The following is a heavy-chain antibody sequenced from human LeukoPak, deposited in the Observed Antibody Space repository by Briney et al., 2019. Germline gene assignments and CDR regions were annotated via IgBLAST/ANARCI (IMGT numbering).Heavy chain of an antibody. CDR3: ARELERLGWFDP. Sequence: AASVKVSCKASGGTFSSYTISWVRQAPGQGLEWMGRTIPILGIANYAQKFQGRVTITADKSTSTAYMELSSLRSEDTAVYYCARELERLGWFDPWGQGTLVTVSS. D-gene: IGHD1-1*01. V-gene: IGHV1-69*04. CDR2: TIPILGIA. CDR1: GGTFSSYT. J-gene: IGHJ5*02.